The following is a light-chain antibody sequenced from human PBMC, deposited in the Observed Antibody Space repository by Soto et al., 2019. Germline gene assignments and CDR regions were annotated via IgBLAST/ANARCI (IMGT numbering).Light chain of an antibody. Sequence: IVLTQSPGTLSLSPGERATLSCRASQSVSSSYLAWYQQKPGQAPRLLIYGASSRATGIPDRFSGSGFGTDFTLTISRLEPEDFALYYCQHYAGGSRITFGQGTRLEIK. CDR3: QHYAGGSRIT. CDR2: GAS. CDR1: QSVSSSY. J-gene: IGKJ5*01. V-gene: IGKV3-20*01.